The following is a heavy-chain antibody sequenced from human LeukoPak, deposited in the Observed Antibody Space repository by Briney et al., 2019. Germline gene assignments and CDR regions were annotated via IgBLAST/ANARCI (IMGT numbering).Heavy chain of an antibody. CDR3: ARERREYFDY. V-gene: IGHV3-53*01. CDR2: IFSGGST. J-gene: IGHJ4*02. Sequence: GGSLRLSCAASGFSVSSNFMTWVRQAPGKGLEWVSVIFSGGSTYYADSVKGRFTISRDNSKNTVYLQMNSLRVEDTAVYYCARERREYFDYWGQGTLVTVSS. CDR1: GFSVSSNF.